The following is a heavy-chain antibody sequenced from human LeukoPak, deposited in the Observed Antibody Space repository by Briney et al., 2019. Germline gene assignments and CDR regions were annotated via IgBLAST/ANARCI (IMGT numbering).Heavy chain of an antibody. CDR2: ISGSGGST. J-gene: IGHJ4*02. Sequence: PGGSLRLSCAASGFTFSSYAMSWVRQAPGKGLEWVSAISGSGGSTYYADSVKGRFTISRAKNTLYLQMNSLRAEDTAVYYCAKFEYADSYGFSYWGQGTLVTVSS. V-gene: IGHV3-23*01. D-gene: IGHD5-18*01. CDR1: GFTFSSYA. CDR3: AKFEYADSYGFSY.